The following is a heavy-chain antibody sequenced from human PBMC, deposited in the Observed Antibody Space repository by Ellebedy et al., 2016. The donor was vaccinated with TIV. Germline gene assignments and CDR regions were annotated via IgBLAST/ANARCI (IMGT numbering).Heavy chain of an antibody. V-gene: IGHV1-18*01. Sequence: AASVKVSCKTSGYTFTTYAITWVRQAPGQGLEWMGRISPYDDNTNYAQEFQGRVTMTEDTSTDTAYMELSSLRSEDTAVYYCATLLSHLDYWGQGTLVTVSS. CDR3: ATLLSHLDY. J-gene: IGHJ4*02. D-gene: IGHD3-16*02. CDR1: GYTFTTYA. CDR2: ISPYDDNT.